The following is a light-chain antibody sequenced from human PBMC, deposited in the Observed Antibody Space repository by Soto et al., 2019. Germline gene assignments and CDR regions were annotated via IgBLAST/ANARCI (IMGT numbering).Light chain of an antibody. V-gene: IGKV1-16*01. CDR1: QGISNY. CDR2: DAS. CDR3: QQYKSYAT. Sequence: DIQMTQSPSSLSASVGDRVTITCRASQGISNYLAWFQQKPGKAPEVLIYDASSLRSGVPSRFSGGGSGTEFTLTISILQPDDFATYYCQQYKSYATFGQGTRLEIK. J-gene: IGKJ5*01.